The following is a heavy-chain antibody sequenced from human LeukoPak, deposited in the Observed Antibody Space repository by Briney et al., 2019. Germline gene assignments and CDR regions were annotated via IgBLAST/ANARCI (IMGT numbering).Heavy chain of an antibody. V-gene: IGHV4-59*12. CDR1: GGSIGYFY. CDR3: ARENVGVATTLAFDY. J-gene: IGHJ4*02. CDR2: IYYSGST. D-gene: IGHD5-12*01. Sequence: PSETLSHTCTVSGGSIGYFYWSWIRQSPGKGLEWIGYIYYSGSTYYNPSLKSRVTISVDTSKNQFSLKLSSVTAADTAVYYCARENVGVATTLAFDYWGQGTLVTVSS.